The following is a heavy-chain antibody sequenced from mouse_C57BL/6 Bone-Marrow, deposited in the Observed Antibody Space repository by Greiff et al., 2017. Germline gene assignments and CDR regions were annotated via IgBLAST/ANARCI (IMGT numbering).Heavy chain of an antibody. CDR3: ASSDGYYGGFAY. V-gene: IGHV1-81*01. D-gene: IGHD2-3*01. Sequence: VQLQESGAELARPGASVKLSCKASGYTFTSYGISWVKQRTGQGLEWIGEIYPRSGNTYYNEKFKSKATLTADKSSSTAYMELRSLTSEDSAVYFCASSDGYYGGFAYWGQGTLVTVSA. J-gene: IGHJ3*01. CDR2: IYPRSGNT. CDR1: GYTFTSYG.